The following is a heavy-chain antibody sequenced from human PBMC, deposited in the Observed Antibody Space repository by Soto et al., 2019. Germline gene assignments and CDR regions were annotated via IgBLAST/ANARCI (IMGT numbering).Heavy chain of an antibody. D-gene: IGHD6-19*01. J-gene: IGHJ3*02. Sequence: PGGSLRLSCAASGFTFSSYAMSWVRQAPGKGLEWVSAISSSGGSTYYADSVKGRFTISRDNSKNTLYLQMNSLRAEDTAVYYCAKDHAPPTAVAGIHFFDIWGQGTMVTVSS. CDR1: GFTFSSYA. V-gene: IGHV3-23*01. CDR2: ISSSGGST. CDR3: AKDHAPPTAVAGIHFFDI.